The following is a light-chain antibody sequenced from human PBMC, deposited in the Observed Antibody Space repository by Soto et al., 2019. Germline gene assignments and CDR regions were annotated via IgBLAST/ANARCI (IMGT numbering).Light chain of an antibody. V-gene: IGKV3-20*01. Sequence: ELVLTQSPGTLSLSPGERATLSCRASQRVSSSYLAWYQQKPGQAPRLLIYGASTRATGIPDRFSGSGSGTDFTLTISRLEPKDFAVYFCQRYGSSPPFTFGQGTQVDIK. J-gene: IGKJ2*01. CDR3: QRYGSSPPFT. CDR2: GAS. CDR1: QRVSSSY.